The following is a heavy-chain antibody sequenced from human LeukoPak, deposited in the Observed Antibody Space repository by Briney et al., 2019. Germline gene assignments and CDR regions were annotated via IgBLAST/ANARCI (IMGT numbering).Heavy chain of an antibody. CDR1: GGSISSGSYY. J-gene: IGHJ6*03. V-gene: IGHV4-61*02. Sequence: SETLSLTCTVSGGSISSGSYYWSWIRQPAGKGLEWIGRIYTSGSTNYNPSLKSRVTISLDMSKNQFSLKLTSLTAADTAVYYCARQRADYFYHYLDVWGKGTSVTVSS. CDR3: ARQRADYFYHYLDV. CDR2: IYTSGST.